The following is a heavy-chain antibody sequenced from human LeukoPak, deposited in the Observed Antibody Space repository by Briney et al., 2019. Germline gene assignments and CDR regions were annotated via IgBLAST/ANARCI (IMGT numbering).Heavy chain of an antibody. Sequence: SETLSLTCAVYGGSFSGYYWSWIRQPPGKGLEWIGQINHSGSTNYNQSLKSRVTISVDTSKNQFSLKLSSVTAADTAVYYCARYDGSGSYYIDWGQGTLVTVSS. CDR2: INHSGST. D-gene: IGHD3-10*01. CDR1: GGSFSGYY. J-gene: IGHJ4*02. V-gene: IGHV4-34*01. CDR3: ARYDGSGSYYID.